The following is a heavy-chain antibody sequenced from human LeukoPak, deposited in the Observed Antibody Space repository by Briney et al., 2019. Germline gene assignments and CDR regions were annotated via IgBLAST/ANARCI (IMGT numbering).Heavy chain of an antibody. Sequence: GSLRLSCAASGFILSDRYMAWIRQAPGKGLEWLSYISGSGSDINYADSVKGRFTISRDNSKNTLYLQMNSLRAEDTAVYYCAFQAGDYWGQGTLVTVSS. V-gene: IGHV3-11*06. J-gene: IGHJ4*02. CDR3: AFQAGDY. CDR2: ISGSGSDI. CDR1: GFILSDRY.